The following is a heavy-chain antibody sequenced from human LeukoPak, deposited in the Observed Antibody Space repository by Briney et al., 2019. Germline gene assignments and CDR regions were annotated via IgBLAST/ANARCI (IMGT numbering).Heavy chain of an antibody. V-gene: IGHV3-9*01. J-gene: IGHJ4*02. Sequence: GGSLRLSCAASGFTFDDYAMHWVRQAPGKGLEWVSGISWNSGSIGYADSVKGRFTISRDNAKNSLYLQMNSLRDEDTAVYYCARVTDRGAYERDYWGQGTLVTVSS. CDR2: ISWNSGSI. D-gene: IGHD1-14*01. CDR3: ARVTDRGAYERDY. CDR1: GFTFDDYA.